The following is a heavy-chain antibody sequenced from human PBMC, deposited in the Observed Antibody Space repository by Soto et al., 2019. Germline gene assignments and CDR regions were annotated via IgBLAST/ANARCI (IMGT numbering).Heavy chain of an antibody. CDR3: AKATATGGGAFDI. J-gene: IGHJ3*02. D-gene: IGHD2-8*02. CDR2: ILVDGRT. CDR1: GFICSSYD. Sequence: GSLRLSCAASGFICSSYDMSWVRQAPGKGLEWVSTILVDGRTFYVDSVEGRFTISRDSSQNTVYPQMNSLTAGDTALYYCAKATATGGGAFDICGQGTMVTVSS. V-gene: IGHV3-23*01.